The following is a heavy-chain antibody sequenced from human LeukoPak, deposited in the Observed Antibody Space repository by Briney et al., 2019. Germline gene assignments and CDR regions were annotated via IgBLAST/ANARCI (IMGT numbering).Heavy chain of an antibody. CDR2: IIPIFGTA. Sequence: VASVKVSCKVSGGTFSSYAISWVRQAPGQGLEWMGGIIPIFGTANYAQKFQGRVTITADKSTSTAYMELSSLRSEDTAVYYCARGRQAAAGTGGYFDYWGQGTLVTVSS. V-gene: IGHV1-69*06. CDR1: GGTFSSYA. CDR3: ARGRQAAAGTGGYFDY. J-gene: IGHJ4*02. D-gene: IGHD6-13*01.